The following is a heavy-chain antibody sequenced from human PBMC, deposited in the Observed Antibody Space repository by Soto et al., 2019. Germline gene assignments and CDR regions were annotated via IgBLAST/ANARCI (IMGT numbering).Heavy chain of an antibody. Sequence: GGSLRLSCAASGFTFSSYSMNWVRQAPGKGLEWVSSISSSSSYIYYADSVKGRFTISRDNAKNSLYLQMNSLRAEDTAVYYCARGRDGYNLLHHYGLAVRGQGTTVTVS. CDR1: GFTFSSYS. CDR3: ARGRDGYNLLHHYGLAV. V-gene: IGHV3-21*01. D-gene: IGHD5-12*01. CDR2: ISSSSSYI. J-gene: IGHJ6*02.